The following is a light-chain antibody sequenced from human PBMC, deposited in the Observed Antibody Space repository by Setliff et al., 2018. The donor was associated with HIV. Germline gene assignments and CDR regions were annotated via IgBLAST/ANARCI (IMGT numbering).Light chain of an antibody. V-gene: IGLV2-14*02. CDR1: SSDVVSYNL. CDR3: SSYTTTRTLV. J-gene: IGLJ3*02. CDR2: EVN. Sequence: QSALAQPASVSGSPGQSITISCTGTSSDVVSYNLVSWYQQHPGKAPKLMIYEVNKRPSGVSYRFSGSKSGNTASLTISGLQAEDEADYYCSSYTTTRTLVFGGGTKVTVL.